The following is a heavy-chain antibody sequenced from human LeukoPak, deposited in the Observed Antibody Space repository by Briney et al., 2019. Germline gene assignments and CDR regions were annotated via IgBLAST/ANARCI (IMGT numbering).Heavy chain of an antibody. CDR2: ISGSGGTT. CDR3: GKVVWTVSGPTDY. Sequence: GGSLRLSCAASGFTFSSSAMTWVRQAPGKGLEWLSGISGSGGTTYYADPVKGRFTISRDNSKNTLSLQMKSLRAADTAVYYCGKVVWTVSGPTDYWGQGTLVAVSS. V-gene: IGHV3-23*01. D-gene: IGHD1-1*01. CDR1: GFTFSSSA. J-gene: IGHJ4*02.